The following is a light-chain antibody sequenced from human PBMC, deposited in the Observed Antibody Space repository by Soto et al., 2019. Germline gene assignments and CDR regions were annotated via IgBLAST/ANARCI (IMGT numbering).Light chain of an antibody. J-gene: IGKJ1*01. Sequence: EIVLTQSPATLSLSPGERATLSCRASQSISNYLAWYQHKPGQAPRLLIYDPSSRATGIPARFGGSGSGTDFTLTISSLEPEDFAVYFCQLRSNWPPAWTFGQGTKVEVK. CDR3: QLRSNWPPAWT. CDR2: DPS. V-gene: IGKV3-11*01. CDR1: QSISNY.